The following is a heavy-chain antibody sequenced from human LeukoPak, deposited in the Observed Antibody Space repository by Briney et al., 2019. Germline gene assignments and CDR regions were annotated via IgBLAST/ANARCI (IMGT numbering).Heavy chain of an antibody. D-gene: IGHD6-19*01. V-gene: IGHV3-23*01. Sequence: SGGSLRLSCAASGFTFSNYAMNWVRQAPGKGLEWVSAISPSGGATYYADSVRGRFTVSRDNPKNTLYLQMNSLRAEDTAVYYCAKLLWMVGYWGHGTLVTVSS. CDR2: ISPSGGAT. CDR3: AKLLWMVGY. CDR1: GFTFSNYA. J-gene: IGHJ4*01.